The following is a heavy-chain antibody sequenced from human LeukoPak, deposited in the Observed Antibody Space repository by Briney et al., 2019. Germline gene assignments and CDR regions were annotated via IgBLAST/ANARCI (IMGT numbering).Heavy chain of an antibody. J-gene: IGHJ3*02. CDR1: GFTFSSYA. Sequence: PGGSLRLSCAASGFTFSSYAMSWVRQAPGKGLEWVSVIYGGGSTYYADSVKGRFTISRDNSKNTLYLQMNSLRAEDTAVYYCARHSSSWYFAFDIWGQGTMVTVSS. V-gene: IGHV3-23*03. D-gene: IGHD6-13*01. CDR2: IYGGGST. CDR3: ARHSSSWYFAFDI.